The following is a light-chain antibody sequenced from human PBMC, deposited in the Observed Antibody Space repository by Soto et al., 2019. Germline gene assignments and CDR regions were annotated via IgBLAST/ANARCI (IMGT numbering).Light chain of an antibody. V-gene: IGLV2-8*01. CDR3: SSYAGSSNV. CDR1: SSDVGGYNY. CDR2: EVN. J-gene: IGLJ1*01. Sequence: QAALAQPPSASVSPGQSVARSCTVTSSDVGGYNYVSWYQQHPGKAPQLMIYEVNKRPSGVPDRFSGSKSGNTASLTVSGLQAEDEADYYCSSYAGSSNVFGTGTKVTVL.